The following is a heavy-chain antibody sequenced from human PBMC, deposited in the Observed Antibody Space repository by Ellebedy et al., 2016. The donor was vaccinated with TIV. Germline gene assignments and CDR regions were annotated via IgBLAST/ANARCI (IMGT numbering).Heavy chain of an antibody. D-gene: IGHD4-17*01. CDR3: ATDGSYGDFRSPAHAFVI. V-gene: IGHV3-7*01. CDR2: INQDGSER. CDR1: GFTFNSYW. J-gene: IGHJ3*02. Sequence: GESLKISCAASGFTFNSYWMSWVRQAPGKGLEWVANINQDGSERYYVDSVKGRFTISRDNAKNSLYLQMNSLRADDTSVYYCATDGSYGDFRSPAHAFVIWGQGTVVTVSS.